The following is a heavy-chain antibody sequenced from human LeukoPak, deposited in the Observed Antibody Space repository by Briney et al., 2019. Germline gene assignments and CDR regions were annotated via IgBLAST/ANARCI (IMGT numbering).Heavy chain of an antibody. V-gene: IGHV1-2*02. Sequence: ASVKVSCKASGYTFTGYYMHWVRQAPGQGLEWMGWINSNSGGTTYAQKFQGRVTMTRDTSISTAYMELTSLTSDDTAVYYCARTSWLDSWGQGTLVTVSS. J-gene: IGHJ4*02. CDR3: ARTSWLDS. CDR1: GYTFTGYY. CDR2: INSNSGGT. D-gene: IGHD2-2*01.